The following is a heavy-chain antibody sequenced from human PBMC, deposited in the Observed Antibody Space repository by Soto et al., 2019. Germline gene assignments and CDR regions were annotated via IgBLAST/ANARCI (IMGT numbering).Heavy chain of an antibody. Sequence: PSETLSLTCTVTGGSMTSGDQYLTWIRHRPGEGLEWVGYINHRGSLYYNPSLKSRVSMSVDTSKNQFSLNLSSETAADTAVYYWARGRPQRQGRNMDVWGQGTQVTVTS. V-gene: IGHV4-31*03. CDR1: GGSMTSGDQY. D-gene: IGHD1-1*01. J-gene: IGHJ6*01. CDR2: INHRGSL. CDR3: ARGRPQRQGRNMDV.